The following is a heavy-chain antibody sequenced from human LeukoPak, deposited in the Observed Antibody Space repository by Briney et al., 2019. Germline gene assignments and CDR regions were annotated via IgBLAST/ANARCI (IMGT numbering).Heavy chain of an antibody. J-gene: IGHJ5*02. CDR1: GGTFSSYA. Sequence: ASVKVSCKASGGTFSSYAITWVRQAPGQGLEWMGWISADNGDTHYAQTFQGRVIMTTETSTSTAYMELRSLRSDDTAVFYCAREVWNSRDTSGPLDPWGQGTLVIVSA. CDR2: ISADNGDT. CDR3: AREVWNSRDTSGPLDP. V-gene: IGHV1-18*01. D-gene: IGHD6-19*01.